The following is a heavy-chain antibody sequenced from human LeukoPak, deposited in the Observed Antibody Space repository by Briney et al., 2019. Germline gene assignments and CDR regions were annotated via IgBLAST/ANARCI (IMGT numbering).Heavy chain of an antibody. CDR2: IYSGGST. Sequence: PGGSLRLSCADSGFTVSRNYMNWVRQAPGKGLEWVSVIYSGGSTYYADSVKGRFTISRDNSKNTLYLQMNSLRAEDTAAYHCARGLGGYFDLWGRGTLVTVSS. J-gene: IGHJ2*01. CDR1: GFTVSRNY. D-gene: IGHD3-10*01. CDR3: ARGLGGYFDL. V-gene: IGHV3-66*01.